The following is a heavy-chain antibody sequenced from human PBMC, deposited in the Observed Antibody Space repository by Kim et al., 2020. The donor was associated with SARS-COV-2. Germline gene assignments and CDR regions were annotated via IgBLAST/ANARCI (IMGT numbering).Heavy chain of an antibody. CDR1: GFTFSDYY. D-gene: IGHD5-12*01. J-gene: IGHJ4*02. CDR3: AYSGYDPQPHMFDY. Sequence: GGSLRLSCAASGFTFSDYYMSWIRQAPGKGLEWVSYISSSSSYTNYADSVKGRFTISRDNAKNSLYLQMNSLRAEDTAVYYCAYSGYDPQPHMFDYWGQGTLVTVSS. CDR2: ISSSSSYT. V-gene: IGHV3-11*06.